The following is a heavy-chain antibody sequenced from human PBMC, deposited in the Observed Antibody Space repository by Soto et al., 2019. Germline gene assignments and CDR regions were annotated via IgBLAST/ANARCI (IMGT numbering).Heavy chain of an antibody. Sequence: QVQQVESGGGVVQPGRSLRLSCAASGFTFSSYGMHWLRQAPGKGLEWVAVIGYDGYDKDYADSVKGRFTISRDNSKNTVYVQMNSVRVEDTAVYYCARDIDSTFDYWGQGTLVTVSS. CDR3: ARDIDSTFDY. CDR1: GFTFSSYG. D-gene: IGHD2-15*01. CDR2: IGYDGYDK. V-gene: IGHV3-33*01. J-gene: IGHJ4*02.